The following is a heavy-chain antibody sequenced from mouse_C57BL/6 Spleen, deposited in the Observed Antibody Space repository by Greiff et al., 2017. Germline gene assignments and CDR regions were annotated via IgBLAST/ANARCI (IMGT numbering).Heavy chain of an antibody. D-gene: IGHD1-1*01. V-gene: IGHV7-3*01. CDR1: GFTFTDYY. Sequence: EVHLVESGGGLVQPGGSLSLSCAASGFTFTDYYMSWVRQPPGKALEWLGFIRNKANGYTTEYSASVKGRFTISRDNSQSILYLQMNALRAEDSATYYCARWLLRGYFDVWGTGTTVTVSS. J-gene: IGHJ1*03. CDR3: ARWLLRGYFDV. CDR2: IRNKANGYTT.